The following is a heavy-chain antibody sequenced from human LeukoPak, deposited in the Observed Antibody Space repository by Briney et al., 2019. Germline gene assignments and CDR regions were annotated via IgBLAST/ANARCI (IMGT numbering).Heavy chain of an antibody. D-gene: IGHD2-2*01. V-gene: IGHV1-24*01. Sequence: ASAKVSCKVSGYTLTELSMHWVRQAPGKGLEWMGGFDPEDGETIYAQKFQGRVTMTEDTSTDTAYMELSSLRSEDTAVYYCALVPAAPPYYFDYWGQGTLVTVSS. CDR1: GYTLTELS. J-gene: IGHJ4*02. CDR2: FDPEDGET. CDR3: ALVPAAPPYYFDY.